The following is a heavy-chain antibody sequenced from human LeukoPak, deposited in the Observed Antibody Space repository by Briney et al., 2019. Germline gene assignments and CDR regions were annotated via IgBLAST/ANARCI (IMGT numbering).Heavy chain of an antibody. CDR2: INHSGST. V-gene: IGHV4-34*01. J-gene: IGHJ4*02. CDR1: GGSFSGYY. Sequence: SETLSLTCAVYGGSFSGYYWSWIRQPPGKGLEWIGEINHSGSTNYNPSLKSRVTISVDTSKNQFSLKLSSVTAADTAVCYCARGGSSFLYWGQGTLVTVSS. D-gene: IGHD6-13*01. CDR3: ARGGSSFLY.